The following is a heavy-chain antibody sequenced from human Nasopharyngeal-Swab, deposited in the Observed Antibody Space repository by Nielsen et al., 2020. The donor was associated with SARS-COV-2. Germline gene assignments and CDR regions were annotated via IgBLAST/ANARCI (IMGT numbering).Heavy chain of an antibody. V-gene: IGHV3-74*01. CDR2: INSDGSST. CDR3: ARDSPWQELDY. J-gene: IGHJ4*02. Sequence: GESLKISCAASGFTFSSYWMHWVRQAPGKGLVWVSRINSDGSSTSYADSVKGRFTISRDNAKNTLYLQMNSLRAEDTAVYYCARDSPWQELDYWGQGTLVTVSS. CDR1: GFTFSSYW. D-gene: IGHD1-1*01.